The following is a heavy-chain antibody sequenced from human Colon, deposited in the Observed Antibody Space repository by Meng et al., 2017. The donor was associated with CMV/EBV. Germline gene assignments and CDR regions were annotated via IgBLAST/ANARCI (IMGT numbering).Heavy chain of an antibody. CDR1: GDSIKNYY. CDR3: ARAGARGVPVDL. J-gene: IGHJ4*02. D-gene: IGHD3-10*01. CDR2: IHYSGGT. Sequence: QLQLQESGPRLLKPSETLSLTCTVSGDSIKNYYWTWLRQPAGKGLEWLGRIHYSGGTDDNPSLKSRVTLSIDTSKNQLSLKIYSVTAADTAVYYCARAGARGVPVDLWGQGTLVTVSS. V-gene: IGHV4-4*07.